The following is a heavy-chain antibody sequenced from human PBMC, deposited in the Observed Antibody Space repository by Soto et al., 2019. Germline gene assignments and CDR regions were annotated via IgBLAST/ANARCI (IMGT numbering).Heavy chain of an antibody. Sequence: GGSLRLSCAASGFTFSSYGMHWVRQAPGKGLEWVAVISYDGSNKYYADSVKGRFTISRDNSKNTLYLQMKSLRAEDTAVYYCEADFSYYDFWSDYFDYWGQXTLVTVSS. D-gene: IGHD3-3*01. CDR2: ISYDGSNK. CDR3: EADFSYYDFWSDYFDY. V-gene: IGHV3-30*03. CDR1: GFTFSSYG. J-gene: IGHJ4*02.